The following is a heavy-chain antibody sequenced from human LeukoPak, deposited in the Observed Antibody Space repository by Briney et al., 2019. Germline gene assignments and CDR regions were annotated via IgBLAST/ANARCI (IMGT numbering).Heavy chain of an antibody. D-gene: IGHD4-17*01. CDR3: AGGSGDYSPDY. CDR1: GFTFSSYW. Sequence: GGSLRLSCAASGFTFSSYWMSWVRQAPGKGLEWVALIWYDGSNKYYADSVRGRFTISRDNSKNTLYLQMNSLRAEDTAVYYCAGGSGDYSPDYWGQGTLVTVSS. V-gene: IGHV3-33*08. CDR2: IWYDGSNK. J-gene: IGHJ4*02.